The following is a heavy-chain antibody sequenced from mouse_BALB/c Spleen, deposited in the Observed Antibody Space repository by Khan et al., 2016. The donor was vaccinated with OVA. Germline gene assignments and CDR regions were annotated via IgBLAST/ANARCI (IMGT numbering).Heavy chain of an antibody. D-gene: IGHD3-2*02. V-gene: IGHV1-76*01. J-gene: IGHJ2*01. CDR1: GYIFTNYW. Sequence: QVQLQQSGAELVRPGASVKLSCKTSGYIFTNYWIHWVKQRSGQGLEWIARIYPGNDNTYYNEKFKDKATLTVDKSSSTAYMQLSSLKSEDSAVYSCAREEALYYFDYWGQGTTLTVSS. CDR2: IYPGNDNT. CDR3: AREEALYYFDY.